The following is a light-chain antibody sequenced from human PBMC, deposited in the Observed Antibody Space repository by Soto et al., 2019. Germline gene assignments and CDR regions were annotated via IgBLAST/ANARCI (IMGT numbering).Light chain of an antibody. J-gene: IGKJ4*01. CDR2: GAS. V-gene: IGKV3-20*01. CDR3: EQYGIHSRT. CDR1: QSVSSSY. Sequence: DIVLTQSPGTLSLSPGERATLSCRASQSVSSSYLAWYQQKPGQAPRLLIYGASSRATGIPDRFSGSGSGTDFTLTISRLEPEDFVLWYGEQYGIHSRTFG.